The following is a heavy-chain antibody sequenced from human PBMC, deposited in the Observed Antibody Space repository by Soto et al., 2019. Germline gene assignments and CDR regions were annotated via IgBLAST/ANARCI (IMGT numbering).Heavy chain of an antibody. CDR1: GYTFTSYY. CDR3: ARVADYDILTGTPGGMDV. V-gene: IGHV1-46*01. J-gene: IGHJ6*02. CDR2: INPSGGST. D-gene: IGHD3-9*01. Sequence: ASVKVSCKASGYTFTSYYMHWVRQAPGQGLEWMGIINPSGGSTSYAQKFQGRVTMTRDTSTSTVYMELSSLRSEDTAVYYCARVADYDILTGTPGGMDVWGQGTTVNVS.